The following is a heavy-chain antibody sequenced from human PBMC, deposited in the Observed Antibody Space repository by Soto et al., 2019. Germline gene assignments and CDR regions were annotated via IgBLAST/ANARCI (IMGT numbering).Heavy chain of an antibody. CDR1: GFTFSSYG. V-gene: IGHV3-30*18. CDR3: AKDRDYYYYGMDV. Sequence: GGSLRLSCAASGFTFSSYGMHWVRQAPGKGLEWVAVISYDGSNKYYADSVKGRFTISRDNSKNTLYLQMNSRRAEDTAVYYCAKDRDYYYYGMDVWGQGTTVTVSS. CDR2: ISYDGSNK. J-gene: IGHJ6*02.